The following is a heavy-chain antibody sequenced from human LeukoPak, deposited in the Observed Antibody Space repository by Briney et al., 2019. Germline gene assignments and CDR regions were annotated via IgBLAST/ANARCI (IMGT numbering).Heavy chain of an antibody. V-gene: IGHV4-39*07. CDR3: AREGQEAATISDY. CDR1: GGSISSSIYY. CDR2: VFYNGAT. D-gene: IGHD5-12*01. J-gene: IGHJ4*02. Sequence: PSETLSLTCIVSGGSISSSIYYWAWVRQPPGKGLEGIGTVFYNGATQYSPSLKSRVTISVDTSKNQFSLKLSSVTAADTAVYYCAREGQEAATISDYWGLGTLVTVSS.